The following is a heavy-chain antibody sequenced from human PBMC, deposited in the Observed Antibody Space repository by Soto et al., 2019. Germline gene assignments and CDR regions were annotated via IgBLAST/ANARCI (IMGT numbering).Heavy chain of an antibody. CDR2: ISYSGNP. D-gene: IGHD2-15*01. CDR1: GGSISPYY. Sequence: LSLTCTVSGGSISPYYWSWIRQYQGKGLEGIGYISYSGNPYYSPSLKSRAVMSLDTSKNQFTLKVASATAADTAVYFCPSGVASSPPRSWGQGTLVTV. J-gene: IGHJ5*02. V-gene: IGHV4-59*01. CDR3: PSGVASSPPRS.